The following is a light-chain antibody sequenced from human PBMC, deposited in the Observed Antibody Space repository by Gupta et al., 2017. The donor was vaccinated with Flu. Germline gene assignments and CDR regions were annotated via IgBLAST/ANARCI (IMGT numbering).Light chain of an antibody. CDR2: END. Sequence: SYIIGSDYVSWYQQVPGAVPKLLIYENDKRPSGIPDRFSASKSGASATLDITGLQPADEADYYCGTWDSLNSGGLFGGGTNLTVL. CDR1: SYIIGSDY. CDR3: GTWDSLNSGGL. J-gene: IGLJ3*02. V-gene: IGLV1-51*02.